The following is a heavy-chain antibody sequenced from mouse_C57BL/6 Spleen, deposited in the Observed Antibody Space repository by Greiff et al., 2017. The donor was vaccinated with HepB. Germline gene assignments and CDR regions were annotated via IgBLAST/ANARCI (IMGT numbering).Heavy chain of an antibody. V-gene: IGHV1-54*01. CDR2: INPGSGGT. CDR1: GYAFTNYL. D-gene: IGHD1-1*01. CDR3: AREAVVADY. J-gene: IGHJ2*01. Sequence: QVQLQQSGAELVRPGTSVKVSCKASGYAFTNYLIEWVKRRPGQGLEWIGVINPGSGGTNYNEKFKGKATLTADKSSSTAYMQLSSLTSEDSAVYFCAREAVVADYWGQGTTLTVSS.